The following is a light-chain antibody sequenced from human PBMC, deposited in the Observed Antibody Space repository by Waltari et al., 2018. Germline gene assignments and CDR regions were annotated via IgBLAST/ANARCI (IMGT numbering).Light chain of an antibody. J-gene: IGKJ4*01. CDR3: QQYGSSPFT. Sequence: EIALTQSPGTLSLSPGESATLSCRASQTVIAGFLAWYQQRPGLPPRLLIYGASRRANGIPYRFSGGGSGTDFTLTITSVEPEDFAVYHCQQYGSSPFTFGGGTKVEIK. CDR1: QTVIAGF. V-gene: IGKV3-20*01. CDR2: GAS.